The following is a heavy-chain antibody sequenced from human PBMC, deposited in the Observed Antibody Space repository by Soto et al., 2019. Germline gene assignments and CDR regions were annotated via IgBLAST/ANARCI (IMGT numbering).Heavy chain of an antibody. CDR3: ARAAMGGSSWPFDY. CDR1: GGSISSSNW. D-gene: IGHD6-13*01. CDR2: IYHSGST. Sequence: QVQLQESGPGLVKPSGTLSLTCAVSGGSISSSNWWSWVRQPPGKGREWIGEIYHSGSTNYNPSLKSRGTISVDKSKNQFSLKLSSVTAADTAVYYCARAAMGGSSWPFDYWGQGTLVTVSS. J-gene: IGHJ4*02. V-gene: IGHV4-4*02.